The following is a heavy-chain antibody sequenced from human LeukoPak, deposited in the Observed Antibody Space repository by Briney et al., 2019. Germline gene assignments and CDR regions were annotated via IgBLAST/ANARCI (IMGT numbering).Heavy chain of an antibody. CDR2: IYYGGST. D-gene: IGHD6-19*01. V-gene: IGHV4-39*01. CDR1: GGSISSYY. Sequence: PSETLSLTCTVSGGSISSYYWSWIRQPPGKGLEWVGTIYYGGSTYYNPSFQSRVAIYVDTSKNQFSLSLTSMTAADTSVYYCARHVSGTSGWYVDSWGQGTLVIVSS. CDR3: ARHVSGTSGWYVDS. J-gene: IGHJ4*02.